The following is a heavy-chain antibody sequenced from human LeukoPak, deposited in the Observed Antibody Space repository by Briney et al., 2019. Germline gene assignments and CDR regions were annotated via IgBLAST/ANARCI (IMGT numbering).Heavy chain of an antibody. D-gene: IGHD2-15*01. J-gene: IGHJ6*02. CDR2: ISHSGST. CDR3: ARAVGVAIPYGMDV. V-gene: IGHV4-34*01. Sequence: SETLSLTCAVYGGSFSGYYWSWIRQPPGKGLEWIGEISHSGSTNYNPSLWSRVTISLDTSKNQFSLKLSSVTAADTAVYYCARAVGVAIPYGMDVWGQGTTVTVSS. CDR1: GGSFSGYY.